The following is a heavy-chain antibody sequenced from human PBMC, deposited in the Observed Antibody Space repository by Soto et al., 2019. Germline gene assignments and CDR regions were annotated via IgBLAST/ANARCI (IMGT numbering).Heavy chain of an antibody. CDR1: GFSFSRYA. Sequence: LRLSCAASGFSFSRYAVHWVRQAPGKGLEWVAYISYDGNDKYYADSVKGRFTISRDDSKNTLYLQMTSLSTEDTAFYFCARPPYHGYCTDGLCHRFDYWGPGARVTVAS. J-gene: IGHJ4*02. V-gene: IGHV3-30-3*02. CDR3: ARPPYHGYCTDGLCHRFDY. D-gene: IGHD2-8*01. CDR2: ISYDGNDK.